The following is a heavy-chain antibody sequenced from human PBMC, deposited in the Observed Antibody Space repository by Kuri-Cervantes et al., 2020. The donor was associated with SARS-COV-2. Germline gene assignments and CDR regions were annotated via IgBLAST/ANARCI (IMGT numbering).Heavy chain of an antibody. CDR1: GYTFTSYA. D-gene: IGHD2-2*01. CDR3: ASRDIVVVPAANDAFDI. CDR2: INAGNGNT. Sequence: ASVKVSCKASGYTFTSYAMHWVRQAPGQRLEWMGWINAGNGNTKYSQKFQGRVTITRDTSASTAYMELSSLRSEDTAVYYCASRDIVVVPAANDAFDIWGQGTMVTVSS. J-gene: IGHJ3*02. V-gene: IGHV1-3*01.